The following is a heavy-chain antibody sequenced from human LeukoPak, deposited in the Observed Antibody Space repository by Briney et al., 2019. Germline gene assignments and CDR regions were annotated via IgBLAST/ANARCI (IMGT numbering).Heavy chain of an antibody. CDR2: IYYSGST. D-gene: IGHD2-21*02. J-gene: IGHJ4*02. CDR3: ARDLGRDSDY. V-gene: IGHV4-39*07. CDR1: GGSISSSSYY. Sequence: SETLSLTCTVSGGSISSSSYYWGWIRQPPGKGLEWIGSIYYSGSTYYNPSLKSRVTISVDTSKNQFSLKLSSVTAADTAVYYCARDLGRDSDYWGQGTLVTVSS.